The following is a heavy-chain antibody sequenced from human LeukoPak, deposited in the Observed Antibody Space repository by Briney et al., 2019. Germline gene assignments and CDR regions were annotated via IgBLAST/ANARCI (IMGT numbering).Heavy chain of an antibody. D-gene: IGHD3-10*01. CDR3: ARDRDYYGSGSLTYYFDY. Sequence: ASVKVSCKASGYTFTSCYMHWVRQAPGQGLEWMGIINPSGGSTSDAQKFQGRVTMTRDTSTSTVYMELSSLRSEDTAVYYCARDRDYYGSGSLTYYFDYWGQGTLVTVSS. CDR2: INPSGGST. V-gene: IGHV1-46*01. CDR1: GYTFTSCY. J-gene: IGHJ4*02.